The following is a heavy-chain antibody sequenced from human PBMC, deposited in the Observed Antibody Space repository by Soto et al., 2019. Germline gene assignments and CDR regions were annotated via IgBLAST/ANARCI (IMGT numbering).Heavy chain of an antibody. CDR1: GDSVTISDYY. CDR3: AAHDSGGYYAEY. Sequence: QLQLQESGPGLVKPSETLYVTCTVSGDSVTISDYYWGWIRQPPGKGLEWIGSIHYSGSTYYNPSLKSRVTISGDTSKKQFSLKLTSVTAADAAVYYCAAHDSGGYYAEYWGQGTLVTVSA. D-gene: IGHD3-22*01. V-gene: IGHV4-39*01. J-gene: IGHJ4*02. CDR2: IHYSGST.